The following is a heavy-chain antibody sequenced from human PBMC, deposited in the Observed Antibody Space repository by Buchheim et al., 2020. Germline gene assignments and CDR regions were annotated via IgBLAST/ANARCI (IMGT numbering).Heavy chain of an antibody. CDR3: AEINWNSGGP. CDR1: GFTFSRYW. CDR2: IKGDGSDE. Sequence: EVQLVESGGALVQPGGSLRLSCVASGFTFSRYWMSWVRQAPGKGLEWVANIKGDGSDEHFADSVKGRFTIPRDNAKNSLYLQMNSLRVEDTAVYYCAEINWNSGGPWGQGTL. D-gene: IGHD1-20*01. J-gene: IGHJ5*02. V-gene: IGHV3-7*01.